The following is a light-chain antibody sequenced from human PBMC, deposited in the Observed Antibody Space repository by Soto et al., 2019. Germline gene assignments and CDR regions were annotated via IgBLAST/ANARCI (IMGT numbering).Light chain of an antibody. Sequence: EIVLTQSPGTLSLSPGERGTLSCRTSQRVASNNLAWFQQKPGQAPKLLIYGTSSRAPGIPDRFSGSGSGTDFTLTISRLEPEDFAVYHCQLYDREPYNFGQGTK. J-gene: IGKJ2*01. V-gene: IGKV3-20*01. CDR1: QRVASNN. CDR3: QLYDREPYN. CDR2: GTS.